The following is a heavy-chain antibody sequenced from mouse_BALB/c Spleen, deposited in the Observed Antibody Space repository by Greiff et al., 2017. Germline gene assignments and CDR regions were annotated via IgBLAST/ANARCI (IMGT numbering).Heavy chain of an antibody. D-gene: IGHD2-4*01. CDR2: ISIYYDNT. Sequence: VKLQQSGPELVRPGESVKISCKGSGYTFTDYAMHWVKQSHAKSLEWIGVISIYYDNTNYNQKFKGKATMTVDKSSSTAYMELARLTSEDSAIYYCATSMITARDYYAMDDWGQGTSVTVSS. V-gene: IGHV1-67*01. J-gene: IGHJ4*01. CDR3: ATSMITARDYYAMDD. CDR1: GYTFTDYA.